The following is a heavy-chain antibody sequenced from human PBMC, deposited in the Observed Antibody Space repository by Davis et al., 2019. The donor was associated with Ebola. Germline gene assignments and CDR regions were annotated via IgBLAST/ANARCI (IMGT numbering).Heavy chain of an antibody. D-gene: IGHD6-19*01. CDR3: VRGGTSAGTILHY. CDR1: GFTFSSYD. Sequence: GGSLRLSCAASGFTFSSYDMHWVRQAPGKGLEWVAVISYDGSNKYYADSVKGRFTISRDNSKNTLYLQMNSLRAEDTAVYYCVRGGTSAGTILHYWGQGILVTVSS. J-gene: IGHJ4*02. V-gene: IGHV3-30-3*01. CDR2: ISYDGSNK.